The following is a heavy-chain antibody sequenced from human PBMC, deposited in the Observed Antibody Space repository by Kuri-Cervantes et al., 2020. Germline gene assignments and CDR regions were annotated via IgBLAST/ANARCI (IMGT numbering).Heavy chain of an antibody. CDR1: GYTFTSYY. J-gene: IGHJ4*02. D-gene: IGHD1-26*01. CDR3: ARVRVGATTALVY. CDR2: MNPNSGNT. Sequence: ASVKVSCKASGYTFTSYYMHWVRQATGQGLEWMGWMNPNSGNTGYAQKFQGRVTMTRNTSISTAYMELSSLRSDDTAVYYCARVRVGATTALVYWGQGTLVTVSS. V-gene: IGHV1-8*02.